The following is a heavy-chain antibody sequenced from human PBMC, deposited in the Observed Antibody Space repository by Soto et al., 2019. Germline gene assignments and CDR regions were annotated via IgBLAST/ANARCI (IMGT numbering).Heavy chain of an antibody. V-gene: IGHV4-39*01. J-gene: IGHJ3*02. CDR1: GGSISTRDYF. CDR2: IYYSGST. Sequence: QLQLQESGPRLVKPSETLSLTCTVSGGSISTRDYFWGWIHQSPGKGLEWIGTIYYSGSTYYNPSLKSRVTISVDTSKNQFSLNLSSVTAADAAVYYCTKHEGARRGNYLKIGAFDIWGQGTMVTVSS. CDR3: TKHEGARRGNYLKIGAFDI. D-gene: IGHD1-26*01.